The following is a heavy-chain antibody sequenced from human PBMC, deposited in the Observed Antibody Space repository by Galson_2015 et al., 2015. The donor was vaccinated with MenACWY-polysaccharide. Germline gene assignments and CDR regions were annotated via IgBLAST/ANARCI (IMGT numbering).Heavy chain of an antibody. CDR3: ARHQAVLALGMQYGLFYFGY. Sequence: ETLSLTCTVLGGSVSSSSYYWGWIRQAPGEGPEWIASIYHGGDTYYNSSLESRATISVDTSKNQFSLKLTSVTAADAAVYYCARHQAVLALGMQYGLFYFGYWGQGTLVAVSS. V-gene: IGHV4-39*01. J-gene: IGHJ4*02. CDR1: GGSVSSSSYY. CDR2: IYHGGDT. D-gene: IGHD2-15*01.